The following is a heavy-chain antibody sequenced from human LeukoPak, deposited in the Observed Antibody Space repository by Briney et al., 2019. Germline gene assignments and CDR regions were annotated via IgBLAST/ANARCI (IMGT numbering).Heavy chain of an antibody. CDR2: ISDYGGAT. CDR3: AKGYGSGWYDNWFDS. V-gene: IGHV3-23*01. Sequence: GGSLRLSCAASGFNFSSYAMSWVRQAPGKGLEWVSTISDYGGATYYVDSVKRRFIISRDNSKNTLYLQMDRLRAEDTALYYCAKGYGSGWYDNWFDSWGQGTLVTVSS. CDR1: GFNFSSYA. J-gene: IGHJ5*01. D-gene: IGHD6-19*01.